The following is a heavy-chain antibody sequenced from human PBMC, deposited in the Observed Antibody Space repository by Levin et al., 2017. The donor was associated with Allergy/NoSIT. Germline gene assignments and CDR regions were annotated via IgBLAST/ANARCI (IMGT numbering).Heavy chain of an antibody. V-gene: IGHV3-30-3*01. Sequence: GGSLRLSCAASGFTFSSYAMHWVRQAPGKGLEWVAVISYDGSNKYYADSVKGRFTISRDNSKNTLYLQMNSLRAEDTAVYYCARANGNRRGYFDYWGQGTLVTVSS. CDR3: ARANGNRRGYFDY. CDR1: GFTFSSYA. CDR2: ISYDGSNK. D-gene: IGHD1-14*01. J-gene: IGHJ4*02.